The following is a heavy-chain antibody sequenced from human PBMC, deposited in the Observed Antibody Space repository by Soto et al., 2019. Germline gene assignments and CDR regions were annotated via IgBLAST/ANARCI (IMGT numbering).Heavy chain of an antibody. Sequence: PSETLSLTCAVYGGSFSGYYWSWIRQPPGKGLEWIGEINHSGSTNYNPSLKSRVTISVDTSKNQFSLKLSSVTAADTAVYYCARNAAAGTTFDYWGQGTLVTVSS. CDR3: ARNAAAGTTFDY. CDR1: GGSFSGYY. J-gene: IGHJ4*02. D-gene: IGHD6-13*01. V-gene: IGHV4-34*01. CDR2: INHSGST.